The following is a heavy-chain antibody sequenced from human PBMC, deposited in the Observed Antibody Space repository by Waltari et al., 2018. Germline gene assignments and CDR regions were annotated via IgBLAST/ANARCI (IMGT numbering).Heavy chain of an antibody. J-gene: IGHJ3*02. V-gene: IGHV1-69-2*01. D-gene: IGHD3-3*01. CDR3: ATVPPFGVVIIPVGGSGAFDI. CDR1: GYTFTDYY. Sequence: EVQLVQSGAEVKKPGATVKISCKASGYTFTDYYMHWVQQAPGKGLEWMGRVVPEDGETNKSEKFQGIVTITADTSTDTAYMELSSLRSEDTAGYYCATVPPFGVVIIPVGGSGAFDIWGQGTMVTVSS. CDR2: VVPEDGET.